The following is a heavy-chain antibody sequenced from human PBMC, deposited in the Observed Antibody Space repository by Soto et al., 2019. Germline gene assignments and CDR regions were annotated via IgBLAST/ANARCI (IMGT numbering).Heavy chain of an antibody. CDR2: ISDSGDRT. CDR1: GFTLSMSA. J-gene: IGHJ4*02. Sequence: GGSLRLSCASSGFTLSMSAVNWVRQAPGKGLEWVSYISDSGDRTYYADSVKGRFTISRDRSKNTVSLQMDSLRAEDTAVYKCVKNQWELLHWGQGTLVTVSS. D-gene: IGHD1-26*01. CDR3: VKNQWELLH. V-gene: IGHV3-23*01.